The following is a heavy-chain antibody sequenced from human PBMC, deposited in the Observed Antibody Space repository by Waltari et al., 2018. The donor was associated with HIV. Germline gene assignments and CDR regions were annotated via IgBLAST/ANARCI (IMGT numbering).Heavy chain of an antibody. CDR3: ATTVVVVTAVHDAFDI. J-gene: IGHJ3*02. V-gene: IGHV4-39*01. Sequence: QLRLQESGPGLVKPSETLSLTCIVSGGSISNSPYYWGWIRQAPGKGMECIGSFFSRGTTYSPPSLKRRVIMSVDTSKDEFSMKLTAVTAADTAVYYCATTVVVVTAVHDAFDIWGQGAKVTGSS. D-gene: IGHD2-21*02. CDR1: GGSISNSPYY. CDR2: FFSRGTT.